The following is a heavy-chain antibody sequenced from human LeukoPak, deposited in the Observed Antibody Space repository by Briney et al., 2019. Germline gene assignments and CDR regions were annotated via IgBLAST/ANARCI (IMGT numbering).Heavy chain of an antibody. V-gene: IGHV3-21*01. Sequence: SGGSLRLSCAASGFTFSSYSMNWVRQAPGKGLEWVSSISSSSSYIYYADSVKGRFTISRDNAKNPLYLQMNSLRAEDTAVYYCARDGVDYYDSLDAFDIWGQGTMVTVSS. J-gene: IGHJ3*02. CDR2: ISSSSSYI. D-gene: IGHD3-22*01. CDR3: ARDGVDYYDSLDAFDI. CDR1: GFTFSSYS.